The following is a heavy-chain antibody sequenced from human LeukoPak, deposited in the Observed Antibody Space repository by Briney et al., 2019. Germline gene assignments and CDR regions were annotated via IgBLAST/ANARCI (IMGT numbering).Heavy chain of an antibody. CDR3: ARGVAARGFDY. CDR2: ISYSGST. V-gene: IGHV4-59*01. CDR1: GGSISSYY. D-gene: IGHD6-6*01. J-gene: IGHJ4*02. Sequence: SETLSLTCTVSGGSISSYYWSWIRQPPGKGLEWVGYISYSGSTNYNPSLKSRVTISVDTSKNQFSLKLSSVTAADTAVYYCARGVAARGFDYWGQGTLVTVSS.